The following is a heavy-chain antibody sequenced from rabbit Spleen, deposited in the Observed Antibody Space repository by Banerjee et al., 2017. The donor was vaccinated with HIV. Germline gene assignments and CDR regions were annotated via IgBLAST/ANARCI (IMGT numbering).Heavy chain of an antibody. Sequence: QEQLVESGGGLVQPGGSLKLSCKASGFDFSVYGLSWVRQAPGKGLEWIGYIDPIFGRTYYASWVKGRFTISSHNVQNTLYLQLNSLTAADTATYFCARDAAGREDFNLWGPGTLVTVS. CDR1: GFDFSVYG. V-gene: IGHV1S47*01. D-gene: IGHD4-2*01. J-gene: IGHJ4*01. CDR2: IDPIFGRT. CDR3: ARDAAGREDFNL.